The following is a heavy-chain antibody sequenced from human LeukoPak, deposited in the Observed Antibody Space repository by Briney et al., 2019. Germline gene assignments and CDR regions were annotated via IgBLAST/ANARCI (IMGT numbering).Heavy chain of an antibody. Sequence: GRSLRLSCAASGFTFSSYGMHWVRQAPGKGLEWVAVTWYDGSNKDYADSVKGRFTISRDNSKNTLYLQMNSLRAEDTAVYYCARRSAAAVAGTGEDFDYWGQGTLVTVSS. CDR2: TWYDGSNK. CDR3: ARRSAAAVAGTGEDFDY. J-gene: IGHJ4*02. D-gene: IGHD6-19*01. CDR1: GFTFSSYG. V-gene: IGHV3-33*01.